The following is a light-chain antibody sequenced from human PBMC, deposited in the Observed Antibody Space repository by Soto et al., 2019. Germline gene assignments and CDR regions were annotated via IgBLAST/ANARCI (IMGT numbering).Light chain of an antibody. Sequence: QMTQSPSSLSASVGDRVTITCRASQDIRNYLGWYQQKPGKAPKLLIYGASSLQSGVPSRLSGSGSGTDFTLTISSLQPEDFATYYCQQTHSTPPTFGQGTKVDIK. J-gene: IGKJ1*01. CDR3: QQTHSTPPT. V-gene: IGKV1-39*01. CDR2: GAS. CDR1: QDIRNY.